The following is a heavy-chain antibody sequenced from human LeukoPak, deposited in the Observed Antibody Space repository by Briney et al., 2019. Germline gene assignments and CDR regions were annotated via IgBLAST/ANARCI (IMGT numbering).Heavy chain of an antibody. CDR2: ISGSSSII. CDR3: ARGYYDILTGLSGIDP. Sequence: GGSLRLSCAASGFTLSTYSMNWVRQAPGKGLESVSYISGSSSIIYYADSVKGRFTISRDNAKKSLFLQMNSLRDEDTAVYYCARGYYDILTGLSGIDPWGQGTLVTVSS. D-gene: IGHD3-9*01. V-gene: IGHV3-48*02. CDR1: GFTLSTYS. J-gene: IGHJ5*02.